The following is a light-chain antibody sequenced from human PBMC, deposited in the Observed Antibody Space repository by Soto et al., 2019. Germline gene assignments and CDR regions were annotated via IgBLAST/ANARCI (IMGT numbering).Light chain of an antibody. CDR1: QIISTY. CDR2: AAS. CDR3: QQTYSAPPT. V-gene: IGKV1-39*01. Sequence: DTQMTQSPSSLSASVGDRVPLTCRASQIISTYLNWYQQRAGLAPRLLIYAASSLQSGVPPRFSGSGSGTDFTLTISSLQPEDFATYFCQQTYSAPPTFGQGTKVDI. J-gene: IGKJ1*01.